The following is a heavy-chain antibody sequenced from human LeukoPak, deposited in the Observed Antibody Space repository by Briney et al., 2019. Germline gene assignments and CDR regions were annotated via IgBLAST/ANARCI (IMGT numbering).Heavy chain of an antibody. J-gene: IGHJ4*02. CDR3: ARDLHSIFDY. CDR1: GFTFSSYA. CDR2: ISYDGSNK. Sequence: QPGGSLRLSCAASGFTFSSYAMHWVRQAPGKGLEWVAVISYDGSNKYYADSVKGRFTISRDNSKNTLYLQMNSLRAEDTAVYYCARDLHSIFDYWGQGTLVTVSS. D-gene: IGHD4-11*01. V-gene: IGHV3-30-3*01.